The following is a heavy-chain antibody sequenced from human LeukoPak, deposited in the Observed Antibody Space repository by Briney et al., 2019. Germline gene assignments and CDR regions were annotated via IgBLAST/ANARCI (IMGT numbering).Heavy chain of an antibody. CDR1: GYTFTGYY. CDR2: INPNSGGT. V-gene: IGHV1-2*02. CDR3: ARDRDRRCSSTSCPLDY. J-gene: IGHJ4*02. Sequence: ASVKVSCKASGYTFTGYYMHWVRQAPGQGLEWMGWINPNSGGTNYAQKFQGRVTMTRDTSISTAYMELSRLRSDDTAVYYCARDRDRRCSSTSCPLDYWGQGTLVTVSS. D-gene: IGHD2-2*01.